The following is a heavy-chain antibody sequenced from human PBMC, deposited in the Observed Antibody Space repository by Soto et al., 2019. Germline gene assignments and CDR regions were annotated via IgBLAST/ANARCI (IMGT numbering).Heavy chain of an antibody. J-gene: IGHJ6*02. Sequence: QVQLVQSGAEVMQPGSSVRVSCKASGGTFSSYAISWVRQAPGQGLEWMGGIIPIFGTADYAQKFQGRVTMTADESTTIAYMELSSLRSEDTAVYFCARDKDRVRVGGNYYYGMDVWGQGTTVTVSS. V-gene: IGHV1-69*12. CDR3: ARDKDRVRVGGNYYYGMDV. D-gene: IGHD1-1*01. CDR1: GGTFSSYA. CDR2: IIPIFGTA.